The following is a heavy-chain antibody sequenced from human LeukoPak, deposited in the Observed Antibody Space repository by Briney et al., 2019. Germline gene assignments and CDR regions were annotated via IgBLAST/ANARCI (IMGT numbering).Heavy chain of an antibody. J-gene: IGHJ4*02. CDR2: IYYSGST. V-gene: IGHV4-39*07. D-gene: IGHD3-22*01. CDR1: GGSISSSSYY. Sequence: PSETLSLTCTVPGGSISSSSYYWGWIRQPPGKGLEWIGSIYYSGSTYYNPSLKSRVTISVDTSKNQFSLKLSSVTAADTAVYYCARDYYDSSGYPFDYWGQGTLVTVSS. CDR3: ARDYYDSSGYPFDY.